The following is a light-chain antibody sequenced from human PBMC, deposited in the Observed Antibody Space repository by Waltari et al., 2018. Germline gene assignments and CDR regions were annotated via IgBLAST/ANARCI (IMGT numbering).Light chain of an antibody. CDR1: TGAVTSGLY. Sequence: QAVVTQEPSLTVSPGGTVTLTCGSSTGAVTSGLYPYWFQQRPGQAPRTVIPDGSSKAAWTPARFSGSRLGGKAALTLSGAQPEDEADYYCSLSYSGIVVFGGGTKLTVL. J-gene: IGLJ2*01. CDR2: DGS. CDR3: SLSYSGIVV. V-gene: IGLV7-46*01.